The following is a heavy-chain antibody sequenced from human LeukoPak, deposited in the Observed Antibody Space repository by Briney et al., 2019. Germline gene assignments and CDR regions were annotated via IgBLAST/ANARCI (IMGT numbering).Heavy chain of an antibody. J-gene: IGHJ4*02. CDR2: ISYDGSNK. Sequence: GGSLRLSCAASGFTFSSYAIHWVRQAPGKGLEWVAVISYDGSNKYYADSVKGRFTISRDNSKNTLYLQMNSLRAEDTAVYYCAIPDDYGDSPLSYWGQGTLVTVSS. D-gene: IGHD4-17*01. CDR1: GFTFSSYA. CDR3: AIPDDYGDSPLSY. V-gene: IGHV3-30*14.